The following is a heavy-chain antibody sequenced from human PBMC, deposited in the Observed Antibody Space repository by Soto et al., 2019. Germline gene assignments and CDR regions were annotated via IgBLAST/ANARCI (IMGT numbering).Heavy chain of an antibody. D-gene: IGHD2-21*02. CDR1: GVSLNSFY. CDR2: IYCGGST. CDR3: ARGGDYVHY. Sequence: PSETLSLTCNVSGVSLNSFYWSWVRQAPGKGLEWVSVIYCGGSTYYADSVKGRFTNSRDNSKNTLYLQMNSLRAEDTAVYYCARGGDYVHYWGQGTLVTVSS. J-gene: IGHJ4*02. V-gene: IGHV3-66*01.